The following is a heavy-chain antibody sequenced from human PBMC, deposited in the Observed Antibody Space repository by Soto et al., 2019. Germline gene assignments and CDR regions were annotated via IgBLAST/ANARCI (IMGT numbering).Heavy chain of an antibody. CDR3: AREPYYYGSSPSPCYYSSYLDV. Sequence: EVQLVESGGGLVKPGGSLRLSCAASGFTFSSYSMNWVRQAPGKGLEWVSSISSSSSYIYYADSVKGRFTISRDNAKKSLYLQMNSLRAEDTAVYCCAREPYYYGSSPSPCYYSSYLDVWGKGTRVRVSS. D-gene: IGHD3-10*01. CDR1: GFTFSSYS. J-gene: IGHJ6*03. V-gene: IGHV3-21*01. CDR2: ISSSSSYI.